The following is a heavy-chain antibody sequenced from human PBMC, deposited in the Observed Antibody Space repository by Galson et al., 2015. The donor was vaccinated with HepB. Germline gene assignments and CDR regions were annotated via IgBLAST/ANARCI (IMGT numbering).Heavy chain of an antibody. CDR1: GFTFSSYG. V-gene: IGHV3-30*18. D-gene: IGHD2-2*01. Sequence: SLRLSCAASGFTFSSYGMHWVRQAPGKGLEWVAVISYDGSNKYYADSVKGRFTISRDNSKNTLYLQMNSLRAEDTAVYYCAKAGCSSTSCPKGMDVWGQGTTVTVSS. J-gene: IGHJ6*02. CDR2: ISYDGSNK. CDR3: AKAGCSSTSCPKGMDV.